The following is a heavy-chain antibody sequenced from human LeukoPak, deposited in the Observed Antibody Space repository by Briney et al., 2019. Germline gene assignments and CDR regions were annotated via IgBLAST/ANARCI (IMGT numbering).Heavy chain of an antibody. V-gene: IGHV3-21*01. CDR2: ISSSSSYI. D-gene: IGHD4-17*01. CDR3: ARDGDYGDYGGFEDY. CDR1: GFTFSSYS. Sequence: GGSLRLSCAASGFTFSSYSMNWVRQAPGKGLEWVSSISSSSSYIYYADSVKGRFTISRDNAKNSLYLQMNSLRAEDMAVYYCARDGDYGDYGGFEDYWGQGTLVTVSS. J-gene: IGHJ4*02.